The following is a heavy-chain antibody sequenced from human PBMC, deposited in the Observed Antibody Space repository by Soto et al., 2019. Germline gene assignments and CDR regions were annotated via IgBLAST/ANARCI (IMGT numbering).Heavy chain of an antibody. CDR3: ARVVVVPAAGGAAGTTGYMDV. Sequence: GESLKISCKGSGYSFTSYWIGWVRQMPGKGLEWMGIIYPGDSDTRYSPSFQGQVTISADKSISTAYLQWSSLKASDTAMYYCARVVVVPAAGGAAGTTGYMDVWGKGTTVTVSS. CDR1: GYSFTSYW. J-gene: IGHJ6*03. V-gene: IGHV5-51*01. D-gene: IGHD2-2*01. CDR2: IYPGDSDT.